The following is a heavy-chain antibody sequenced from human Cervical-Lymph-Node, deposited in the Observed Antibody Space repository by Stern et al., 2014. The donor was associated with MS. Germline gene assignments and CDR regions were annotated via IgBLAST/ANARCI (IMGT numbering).Heavy chain of an antibody. J-gene: IGHJ4*02. CDR3: ARDTSSPERSDW. D-gene: IGHD1-1*01. Sequence: EVQLEESGGGVIQPGGSLKLSCKASGVTVSRDYINWVRQAPGKGLEWISLITNVGSTFYADSVKGRFTISRDDSKNTVYLHMTSLRAEDTAMYYCARDTSSPERSDWWGQGTLVTVSS. CDR1: GVTVSRDY. V-gene: IGHV3-53*01. CDR2: ITNVGST.